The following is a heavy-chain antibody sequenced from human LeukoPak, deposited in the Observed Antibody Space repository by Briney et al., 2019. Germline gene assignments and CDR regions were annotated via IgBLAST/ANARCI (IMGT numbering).Heavy chain of an antibody. CDR2: IYYSGST. Sequence: SETLSLTCTVSGGSINSYYWSWIRQPPGKGLEWIGYIYYSGSTNYNPSLKSRVTISVDTSKNQFSLKLSSVTAADTAVYYCARGGYSYGLKAFDYWGQGTLVTVSS. CDR3: ARGGYSYGLKAFDY. V-gene: IGHV4-59*01. CDR1: GGSINSYY. D-gene: IGHD5-18*01. J-gene: IGHJ4*02.